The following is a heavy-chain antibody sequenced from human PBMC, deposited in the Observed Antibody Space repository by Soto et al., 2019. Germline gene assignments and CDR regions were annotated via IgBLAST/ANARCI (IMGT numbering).Heavy chain of an antibody. Sequence: EVQLLESGGGLVQPGGSLRLSCAASGFTFSSYAMSWVRQAPGKGLEWVSAISGSGGSPYYADSVKGRFTISSDNSKNTLYLQMSSLRAEDAAVYYCAKEITIFEVVTVDWFVPWGQGTLVTVSS. CDR2: ISGSGGSP. D-gene: IGHD3-3*01. CDR1: GFTFSSYA. V-gene: IGHV3-23*01. CDR3: AKEITIFEVVTVDWFVP. J-gene: IGHJ5*02.